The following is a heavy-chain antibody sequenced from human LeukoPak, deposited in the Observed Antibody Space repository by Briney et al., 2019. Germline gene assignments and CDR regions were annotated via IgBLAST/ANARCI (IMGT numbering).Heavy chain of an antibody. Sequence: SETLSLTCTVSGGSISSYYWSWIRQPAGKGLEWIGRIYTSGSTNYNPSLKSRVTMSVDTSKNQFSLKLSSVTAADTAVYYCASAPWGSRRVDAFDIWGQGTMVTVSS. V-gene: IGHV4-4*07. CDR2: IYTSGST. J-gene: IGHJ3*02. CDR3: ASAPWGSRRVDAFDI. D-gene: IGHD7-27*01. CDR1: GGSISSYY.